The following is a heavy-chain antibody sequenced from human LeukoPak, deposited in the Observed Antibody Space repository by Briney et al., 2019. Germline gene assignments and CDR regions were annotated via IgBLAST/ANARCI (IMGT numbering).Heavy chain of an antibody. CDR1: GYTFTSYG. CDR3: ARDPDGCSGGNCYNPSGY. Sequence: GASVKVSCKASGYTFTSYGISWVRQAPGQGLEWMGWISAYNGNTNYAQKLRDRVTMTTDTSTGTAYMELRDLRSDDTALYYCARDPDGCSGGNCYNPSGYWGQGTLVTVSS. V-gene: IGHV1-18*01. CDR2: ISAYNGNT. J-gene: IGHJ4*02. D-gene: IGHD2-15*01.